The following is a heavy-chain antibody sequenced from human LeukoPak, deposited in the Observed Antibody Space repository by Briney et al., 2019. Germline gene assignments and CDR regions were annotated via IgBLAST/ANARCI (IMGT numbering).Heavy chain of an antibody. CDR2: IYSGGST. J-gene: IGHJ4*02. CDR1: GFTVSSNY. CDR3: AKDPWDY. Sequence: GGSLRLSCAASGFTVSSNYMSWVRQAPGKGLEWVSVIYSGGSTYYADSVKGRFTVSRDNSKNTVYLEMNSLNSEDTAVYYCAKDPWDYWGQGTLVTVSS. V-gene: IGHV3-66*02.